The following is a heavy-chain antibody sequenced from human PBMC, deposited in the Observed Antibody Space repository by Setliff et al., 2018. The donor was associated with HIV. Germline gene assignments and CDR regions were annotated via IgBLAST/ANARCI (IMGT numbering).Heavy chain of an antibody. D-gene: IGHD1-1*01. CDR2: IYYSGNT. CDR3: ARDWNHYFYYMDV. Sequence: PSETLSLTCTVSGGSISSSNYYWGWLRQPPGKGLEWIGSIYYSGNTYYNPSLKSRVTISVDTSKNQFSLKLSSVTAADTAVYYCARDWNHYFYYMDVWGKGTTVTVSS. J-gene: IGHJ6*03. CDR1: GGSISSSNYY. V-gene: IGHV4-39*02.